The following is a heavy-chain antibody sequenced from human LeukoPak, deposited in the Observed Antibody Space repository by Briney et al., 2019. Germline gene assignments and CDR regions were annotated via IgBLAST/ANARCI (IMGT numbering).Heavy chain of an antibody. CDR1: GGSFSGYY. CDR3: ARGRRGDY. J-gene: IGHJ4*02. Sequence: SETLSLTCAVYGGSFSGYYWSWIRQPPGKGLEWIGEINHSGSTNYNPSLKSRVTISVDTSKNQFSLKLSSVTAADTAVYYCARGRRGDYWGQGTLVTVSS. V-gene: IGHV4-34*01. D-gene: IGHD3-10*01. CDR2: INHSGST.